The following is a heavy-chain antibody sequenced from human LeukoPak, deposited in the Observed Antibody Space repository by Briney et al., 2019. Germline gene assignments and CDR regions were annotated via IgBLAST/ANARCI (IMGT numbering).Heavy chain of an antibody. V-gene: IGHV3-23*01. D-gene: IGHD2-2*01. CDR3: AREIVVPAATYLYYGMDV. J-gene: IGHJ6*02. Sequence: PGGSLRLSCAASGFTFSSSVMSWVRKAPGTWLEWVSALSNNGGYTVYADSVQGWFTISRDNSKSTLCLQMNTLRAEDTAVYYCAREIVVPAATYLYYGMDVWGQGTTVTVSS. CDR1: GFTFSSSV. CDR2: LSNNGGYT.